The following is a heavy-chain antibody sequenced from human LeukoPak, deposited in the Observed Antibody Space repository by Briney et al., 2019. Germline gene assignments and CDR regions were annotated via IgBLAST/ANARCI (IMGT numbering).Heavy chain of an antibody. CDR2: IYSGGST. V-gene: IGHV3-53*01. Sequence: GGSLRLSCAASGFTFDDYGMSWVRQAPGKGLEWVSVIYSGGSTYYADSVKGRFTISRDNSKNTLYLQMNSLRAEDTAVYYCARDSILTGYSDYWGQGTLVTVSS. J-gene: IGHJ4*02. D-gene: IGHD3-9*01. CDR3: ARDSILTGYSDY. CDR1: GFTFDDYG.